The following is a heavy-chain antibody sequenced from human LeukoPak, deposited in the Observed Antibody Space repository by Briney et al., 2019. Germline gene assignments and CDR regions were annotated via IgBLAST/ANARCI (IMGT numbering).Heavy chain of an antibody. Sequence: SVKVSCKASGFTFTSSAMQWVRQARGQRLDWIGWIVVGSGNTNYEQKFQERVTITRDMSTSTAYMELSSLRSEDTAVYYCAAEIAVASGIVLDPWGQGTLVTVSS. CDR1: GFTFTSSA. CDR3: AAEIAVASGIVLDP. V-gene: IGHV1-58*02. J-gene: IGHJ5*02. D-gene: IGHD6-19*01. CDR2: IVVGSGNT.